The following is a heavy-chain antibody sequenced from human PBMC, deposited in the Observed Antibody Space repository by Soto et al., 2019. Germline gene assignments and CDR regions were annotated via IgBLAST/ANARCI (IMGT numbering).Heavy chain of an antibody. V-gene: IGHV1-69*02. CDR3: AASYGSGYRAFDY. J-gene: IGHJ4*02. D-gene: IGHD3-10*01. CDR2: VNPIVSMS. Sequence: QVQLVQSGAEVRKPGSSVKVSCKASGDTFSFYTINWVRQAPGLGLEWMGRVNPIVSMSNYAQKLQGRVTITADKSTNTAYMQLSSVRSEDTAIYYCAASYGSGYRAFDYWGQGALVTVSS. CDR1: GDTFSFYT.